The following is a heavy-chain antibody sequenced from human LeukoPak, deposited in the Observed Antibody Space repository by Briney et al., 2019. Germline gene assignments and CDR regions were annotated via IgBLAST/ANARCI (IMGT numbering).Heavy chain of an antibody. V-gene: IGHV1-2*02. D-gene: IGHD2-15*01. CDR3: ASRYCNGGGCSNLLDFFDY. CDR1: GYTFTAYY. CDR2: INPKSGGS. J-gene: IGHJ4*02. Sequence: ASVKVSCKSSGYTFTAYYIHWVRQAPGQGLEWMGWINPKSGGSKYAQQFQGRVTMTRDTSISTAYMELSGLRSDGTAVYFCASRYCNGGGCSNLLDFFDYWGQGALVTVSS.